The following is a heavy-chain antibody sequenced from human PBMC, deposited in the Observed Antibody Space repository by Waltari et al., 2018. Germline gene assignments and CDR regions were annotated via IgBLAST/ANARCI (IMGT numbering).Heavy chain of an antibody. CDR3: ARDGGSGYDWGY. Sequence: QVQLQESGPGLVKPSETLSLTCAVSGYSISSGYYWGWIRQPPGKGLEWIGSIYHSGSTYYNPSRKSRVIISVDTSKNQFSLKLNSVTAADTAVYYCARDGGSGYDWGYWGQGTLVTVSS. D-gene: IGHD5-12*01. CDR1: GYSISSGYY. J-gene: IGHJ4*02. CDR2: IYHSGST. V-gene: IGHV4-38-2*02.